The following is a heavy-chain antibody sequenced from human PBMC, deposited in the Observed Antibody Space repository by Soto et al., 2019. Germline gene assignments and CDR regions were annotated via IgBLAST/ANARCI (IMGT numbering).Heavy chain of an antibody. CDR2: ISAYNDNT. J-gene: IGHJ4*02. CDR3: ARALGRYYAFWSGYYTQFDY. CDR1: GYTFTSYG. V-gene: IGHV1-18*01. Sequence: QVQLVQSGAEVKKPGASVKVSCKASGYTFTSYGISWVRQAPGQGLEWMGWISAYNDNTNYGQKRQGRVTVATDTSTSTAYMELRSLRSDDTAVYYCARALGRYYAFWSGYYTQFDYWGQGTLVTVSS. D-gene: IGHD3-3*01.